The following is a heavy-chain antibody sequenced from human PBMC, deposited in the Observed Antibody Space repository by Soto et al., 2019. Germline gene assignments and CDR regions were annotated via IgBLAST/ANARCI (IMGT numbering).Heavy chain of an antibody. D-gene: IGHD3-10*01. CDR1: GFTFRSYA. Sequence: PGGSLRLSCAASGFTFRSYAMSWVRQAPGKGLERVSGISGSGGSTYYADSVKGRFTISRDISKNTLYLQMNSLRVDDTAVYYCAKDGSMVRGVVSPAPAWGQGTTVTVSS. J-gene: IGHJ6*02. CDR3: AKDGSMVRGVVSPAPA. V-gene: IGHV3-23*01. CDR2: ISGSGGST.